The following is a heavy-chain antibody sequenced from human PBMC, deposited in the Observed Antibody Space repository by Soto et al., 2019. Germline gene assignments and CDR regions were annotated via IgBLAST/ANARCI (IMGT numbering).Heavy chain of an antibody. CDR1: GGTFSSYA. J-gene: IGHJ4*02. Sequence: QVQLVQSGAEVKKPGSSVKVSCKASGGTFSSYAISWVRQAPGQGLEWMGGIIPIFGTANYAQKFQGRVTTTADESTSTAYMELSSLRSEDTAVYYCARDRKYYYDSSGYYFDYWGQGTLVTVSS. CDR3: ARDRKYYYDSSGYYFDY. D-gene: IGHD3-22*01. CDR2: IIPIFGTA. V-gene: IGHV1-69*01.